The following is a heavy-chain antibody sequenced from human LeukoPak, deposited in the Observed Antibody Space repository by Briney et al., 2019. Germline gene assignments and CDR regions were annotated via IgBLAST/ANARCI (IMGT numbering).Heavy chain of an antibody. J-gene: IGHJ1*01. CDR1: GRSISSSSLY. CDR3: MAHGNSGGYTRH. D-gene: IGHD5-18*01. CDR2: IYYSGNT. V-gene: IGHV4-39*01. Sequence: SETLSLTCTVSGRSISSSSLYWGWIRQSPGKGLEWIGNIYYSGNTYYNPSLKSRATISVDSSRNQFSLQLNSVTAADTAIYFCMAHGNSGGYTRHWGQGTLVTVSS.